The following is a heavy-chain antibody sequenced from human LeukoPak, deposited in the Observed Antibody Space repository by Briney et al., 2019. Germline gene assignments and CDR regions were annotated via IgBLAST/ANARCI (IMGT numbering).Heavy chain of an antibody. J-gene: IGHJ6*02. CDR1: GGSISDYY. Sequence: SETLSLACAVYGGSISDYYWSWIRQPPGKGLEWIGYIYSSGSTNYNPSLKSRVTISVDTSKNQFSLKLSSVTAADTAVYYCARVAAAADTVSGMDVWGQGTTVTVSS. V-gene: IGHV4-59*01. CDR2: IYSSGST. D-gene: IGHD6-13*01. CDR3: ARVAAAADTVSGMDV.